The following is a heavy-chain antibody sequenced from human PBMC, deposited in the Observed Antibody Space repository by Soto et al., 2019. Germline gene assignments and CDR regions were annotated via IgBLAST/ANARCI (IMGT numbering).Heavy chain of an antibody. CDR3: ATWDIAPGYSMDV. D-gene: IGHD2-15*01. V-gene: IGHV3-30-3*01. J-gene: IGHJ6*02. CDR1: GFTFKTYT. Sequence: GGSLRLSCVASGFTFKTYTMHWVRQAPGKGLERVADISYDENTKYYADSVKGRFTISRDNSKNTLYLQMNSLRPDDTAVYYCATWDIAPGYSMDVWGQGTTVTVSS. CDR2: ISYDENTK.